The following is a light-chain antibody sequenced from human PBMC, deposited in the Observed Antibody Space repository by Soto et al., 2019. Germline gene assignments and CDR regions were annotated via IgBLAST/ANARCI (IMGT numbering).Light chain of an antibody. CDR2: DAS. V-gene: IGKV1-5*01. CDR3: QQYDNYKPLT. J-gene: IGKJ4*01. CDR1: QSISSW. Sequence: IQMTQSPSTLSSSAGDRVTITCRASQSISSWLAWYQQKPGKAPKLLIFDASSLESGTPSRFSGRRSGTQFTLTINGLQPDDFATYYCQQYDNYKPLTFGGGTKVDI.